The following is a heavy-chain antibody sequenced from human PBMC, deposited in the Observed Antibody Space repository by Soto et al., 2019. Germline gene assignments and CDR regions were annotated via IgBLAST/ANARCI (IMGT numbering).Heavy chain of an antibody. Sequence: QVQLQESGPSLVKPSGTLSLTCVITNTSISSSNWWSWVRQAPGKGLEWIGEIYHTGRTNYAPSLNSRVPMSIHKSNNRFFLRLTSLTAADTAVYYCVRDDAHYDILTGSSLGRAFDIWGQGTMVTVSS. D-gene: IGHD3-9*01. CDR1: NTSISSSNW. CDR3: VRDDAHYDILTGSSLGRAFDI. CDR2: IYHTGRT. V-gene: IGHV4-4*02. J-gene: IGHJ3*02.